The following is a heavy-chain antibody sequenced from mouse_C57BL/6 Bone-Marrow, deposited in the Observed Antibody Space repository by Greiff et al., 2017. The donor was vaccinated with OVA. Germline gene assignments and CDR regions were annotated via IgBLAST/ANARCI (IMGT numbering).Heavy chain of an antibody. CDR2: IYPGSGNT. V-gene: IGHV1-66*01. Sequence: QVQLQQSGPELVKPGASVKISCKASGYSFTSYYIHWVKQRPGQGLEWIGWIYPGSGNTKYNEKFKGKATLTADTSSSTAYMQLSSLTSEDSAVYYCASRGYYYGPWFAYWGRGTLVTVSA. J-gene: IGHJ3*01. CDR3: ASRGYYYGPWFAY. CDR1: GYSFTSYY. D-gene: IGHD1-1*01.